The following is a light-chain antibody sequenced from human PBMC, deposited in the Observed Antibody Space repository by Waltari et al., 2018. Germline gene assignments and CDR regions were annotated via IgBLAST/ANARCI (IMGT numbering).Light chain of an antibody. CDR1: QNINSN. CDR3: QQYSLGPPIT. V-gene: IGKV3-15*01. Sequence: IVLTQSPDTLSVSPGETATLSCRASQNINSNLAWYHQRPGQPPRLLILAASTRAPGVPARFSGSRSGTEFTLTISNLQSEDFAVYYCQQYSLGPPITFGQGTRLEIK. J-gene: IGKJ5*01. CDR2: AAS.